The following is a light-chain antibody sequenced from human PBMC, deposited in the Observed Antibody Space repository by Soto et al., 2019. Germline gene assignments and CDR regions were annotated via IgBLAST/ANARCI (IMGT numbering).Light chain of an antibody. CDR2: GAS. CDR3: QQYGRSPYT. CDR1: QSVSSSN. J-gene: IGKJ2*01. V-gene: IGKV3-20*01. Sequence: EIVLTQSPGTLSLSPGERATLSCRASQSVSSSNLAWYQQKPGQALRLLIYGASSRATGIPDRFSGSGSGTDFTLTISRLEPEDFAVYYCQQYGRSPYTFGQGTKLEIK.